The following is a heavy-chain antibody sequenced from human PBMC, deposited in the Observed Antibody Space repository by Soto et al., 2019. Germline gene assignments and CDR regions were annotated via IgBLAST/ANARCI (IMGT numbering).Heavy chain of an antibody. V-gene: IGHV4-61*01. CDR2: IYQSGTT. D-gene: IGHD3-22*01. Sequence: SETLSLTCSVSGGSVRSGSYYWTWIRQPPGKGLEWIGYIYQSGTTNYNASLKSRVTISIDTSKNQFFLKLKSVTDADKAVYYRERASSGRHDYWGQGTLVTVSS. CDR3: ERASSGRHDY. CDR1: GGSVRSGSYY. J-gene: IGHJ4*02.